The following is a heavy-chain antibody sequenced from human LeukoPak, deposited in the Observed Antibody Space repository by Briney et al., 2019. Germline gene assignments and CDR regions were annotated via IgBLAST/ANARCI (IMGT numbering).Heavy chain of an antibody. CDR3: ARDLTGDAYFDY. CDR1: GFTVSSNY. V-gene: IGHV3-66*01. D-gene: IGHD7-27*01. CDR2: IYSGGST. J-gene: IGHJ4*02. Sequence: GGSLRLSCEVSGFTVSSNYMTWVRQAPGKGLEWVSIIYSGGSTYYADSVKGRFAISRDNSKNALYLQMNSLRAEDTAVFYCARDLTGDAYFDYWGQGTLVTVSS.